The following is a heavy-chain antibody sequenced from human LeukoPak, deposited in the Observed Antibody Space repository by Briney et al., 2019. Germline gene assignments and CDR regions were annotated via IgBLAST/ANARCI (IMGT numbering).Heavy chain of an antibody. J-gene: IGHJ4*02. Sequence: GRSLRLSCVASGFTFSSYAMHWVRQAPGKGLEWVSTISGGGVSTYYADSVKGRFTISRDNSKNTLYLQMNSLRAEDMAVYYCVRGSLYKYYFDYWGQGTLVTVSS. D-gene: IGHD3-10*01. CDR1: GFTFSSYA. V-gene: IGHV3-23*01. CDR3: VRGSLYKYYFDY. CDR2: ISGGGVST.